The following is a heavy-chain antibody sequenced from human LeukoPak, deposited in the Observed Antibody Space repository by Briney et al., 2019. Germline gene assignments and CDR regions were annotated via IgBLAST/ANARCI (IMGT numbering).Heavy chain of an antibody. Sequence: PGGSLRLSCAASGFTFSSYAMSWVRQAPGKGLEWVSAISGSGGSTYYADSVKGRFTISRDNSKNTLYLQMNSLRAEDTAVYYCAKTPHDILTGYYKGAHFDYWGQGTLVTVSS. CDR3: AKTPHDILTGYYKGAHFDY. J-gene: IGHJ4*02. CDR1: GFTFSSYA. V-gene: IGHV3-23*01. D-gene: IGHD3-9*01. CDR2: ISGSGGST.